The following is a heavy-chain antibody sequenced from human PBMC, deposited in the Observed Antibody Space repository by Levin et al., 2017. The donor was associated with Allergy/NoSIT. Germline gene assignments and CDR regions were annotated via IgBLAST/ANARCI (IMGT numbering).Heavy chain of an antibody. CDR1: GLIFSIYG. CDR3: AKGGSFDS. Sequence: HAGGSLRLSCEASGLIFSIYGMHWVRQAPGKGLEWVAITSNDESHKYYADSVKGRFTISRDNSKNTLYLQMNSLRPEDTAVYYCAKGGSFDSWGQGTLVTVSS. J-gene: IGHJ4*02. CDR2: TSNDESHK. V-gene: IGHV3-30*18.